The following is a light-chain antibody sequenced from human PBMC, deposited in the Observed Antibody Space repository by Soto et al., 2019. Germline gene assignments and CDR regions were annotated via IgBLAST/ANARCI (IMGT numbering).Light chain of an antibody. CDR2: GAS. CDR3: LRYSSSQWT. Sequence: EIVLTQSPGTLSLSPGERATLSCRASQSVSSNYLAWYQQKPGQAPRLLIFGASSRATGIPDRFRGSGSGTDFTRPITRLEPEVIAVYFCLRYSSSQWTFGQETKVEIK. CDR1: QSVSSNY. J-gene: IGKJ1*01. V-gene: IGKV3-20*01.